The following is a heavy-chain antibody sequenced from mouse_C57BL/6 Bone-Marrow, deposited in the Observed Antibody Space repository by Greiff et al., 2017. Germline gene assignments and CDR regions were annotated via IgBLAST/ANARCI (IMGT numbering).Heavy chain of an antibody. CDR2: INPYNGGT. CDR1: GYTFTDYY. D-gene: IGHD1-1*01. CDR3: ARCPYGKDFDY. Sequence: VQLQQSGPVLVKPGASVKMSCKASGYTFTDYYMNWVKQSHGKSLEWIGVINPYNGGTSYNQKFKGKATLTVDKSSSTAYMELNSLTSEDAAVYCCARCPYGKDFDYWGQGTTLTVSS. J-gene: IGHJ2*01. V-gene: IGHV1-19*01.